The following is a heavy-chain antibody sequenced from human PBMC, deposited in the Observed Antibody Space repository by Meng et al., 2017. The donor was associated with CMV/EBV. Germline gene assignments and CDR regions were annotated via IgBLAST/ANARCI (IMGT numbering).Heavy chain of an antibody. V-gene: IGHV3-9*01. CDR3: AKDRGDYDSFYYGMDV. D-gene: IGHD4-17*01. J-gene: IGHJ6*02. CDR2: ISWNSGSI. Sequence: GGSLRLSCAASGFTFDAYAMRWVRQAPGKGLEWVSGISWNSGSIGYADSVKGRFTISRDNAKNSLYLQMNSLRAEDTALYYCAKDRGDYDSFYYGMDVWGQGTTVTVSS. CDR1: GFTFDAYA.